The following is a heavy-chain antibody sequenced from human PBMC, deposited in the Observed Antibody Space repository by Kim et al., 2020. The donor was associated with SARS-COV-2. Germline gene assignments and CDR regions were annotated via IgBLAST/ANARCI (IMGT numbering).Heavy chain of an antibody. J-gene: IGHJ4*02. CDR3: ARTLPYDSSGSHGDY. D-gene: IGHD3-22*01. V-gene: IGHV1-69*05. Sequence: QKIQSRVTITTDESTSTAYMELSSLRSEDTAVYYCARTLPYDSSGSHGDYWGQGTLVTVSS.